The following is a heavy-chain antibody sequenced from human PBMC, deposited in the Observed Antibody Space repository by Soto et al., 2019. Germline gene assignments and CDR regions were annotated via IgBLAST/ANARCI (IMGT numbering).Heavy chain of an antibody. Sequence: GESLKISCKGSGYSFTSYWIAWVRQMPGKGLEWMGIIYPVDSDTRYSPSFQGQVTISADKSLSTAYLQWSSLKASDTAMYYCARVLRSGYLAYFYYDMEVWGQGTKVTVSS. CDR3: ARVLRSGYLAYFYYDMEV. D-gene: IGHD5-12*01. CDR2: IYPVDSDT. J-gene: IGHJ6*02. CDR1: GYSFTSYW. V-gene: IGHV5-51*01.